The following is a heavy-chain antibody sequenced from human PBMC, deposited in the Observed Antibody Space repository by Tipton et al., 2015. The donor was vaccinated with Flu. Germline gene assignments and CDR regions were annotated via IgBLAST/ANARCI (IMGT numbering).Heavy chain of an antibody. V-gene: IGHV3-23*01. CDR2: LSNSGGRT. J-gene: IGHJ3*02. Sequence: SPRLSCTASGFTFSSHAMSWVRQAPGKGLEWVSGLSNSGGRTYYADSVRGRFTISRDNSKNTLYLQVNSLRAEDTAVYYCAKDRWAYYDSSGYAAFDIWGQGTMVTVSS. CDR3: AKDRWAYYDSSGYAAFDI. CDR1: GFTFSSHA. D-gene: IGHD3-22*01.